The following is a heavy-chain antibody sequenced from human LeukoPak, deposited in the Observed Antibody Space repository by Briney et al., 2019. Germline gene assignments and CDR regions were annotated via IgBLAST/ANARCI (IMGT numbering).Heavy chain of an antibody. CDR1: GYTFTGYY. CDR3: ARGSEVGATQKNALDI. CDR2: INPNSGDT. V-gene: IGHV1-2*02. D-gene: IGHD1-26*01. Sequence: GASVKVSCKTSGYTFTGYYMHWVRQAPGQGLEWMGWINPNSGDTNYAQKLQDRVTMTRDTSITTAYMELSGLRSDDTALYYCARGSEVGATQKNALDIWGQGTMVTVSS. J-gene: IGHJ3*02.